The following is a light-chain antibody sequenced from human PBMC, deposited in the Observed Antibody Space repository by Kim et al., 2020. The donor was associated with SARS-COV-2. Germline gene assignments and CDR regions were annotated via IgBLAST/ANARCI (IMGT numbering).Light chain of an antibody. V-gene: IGLV6-57*03. CDR3: QSYDVANQV. CDR2: ENN. CDR1: SGNIASNY. J-gene: IGLJ2*01. Sequence: GKTVTISCTRSSGNIASNYVQWYQQRPGSAPTTVICENNQRPSGVPDRFSGSIDSSSNSASLTISGLKTEDEADYYCQSYDVANQVFGGGTRLTVL.